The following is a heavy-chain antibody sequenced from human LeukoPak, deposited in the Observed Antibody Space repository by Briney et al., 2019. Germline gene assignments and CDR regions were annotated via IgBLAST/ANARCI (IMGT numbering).Heavy chain of an antibody. Sequence: GGSLRLSCAASGFTFNSYAMSWVRQAPGKGLEWVSVIYSGGSTYYADSVKGRFTISRDNSKNTLYLQMNSLRAEDTAVYYCARASLHYYDSSGYLDYWGQGTLVTVSS. CDR2: IYSGGST. J-gene: IGHJ4*02. V-gene: IGHV3-53*01. D-gene: IGHD3-22*01. CDR1: GFTFNSYA. CDR3: ARASLHYYDSSGYLDY.